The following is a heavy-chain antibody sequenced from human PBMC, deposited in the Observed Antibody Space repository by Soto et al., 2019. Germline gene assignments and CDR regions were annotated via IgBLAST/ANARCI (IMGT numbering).Heavy chain of an antibody. CDR1: GYTFTGYY. Sequence: VASVKVSCKASGYTFTGYYMHWVRQAPGQGLEWMGWINPNSGGTNYAQNFQGRVTMTRDTSISTAYTELSRLRSDDTAVYYCARAEEYDFWSGYYSYWGQGTLVTVSS. CDR3: ARAEEYDFWSGYYSY. CDR2: INPNSGGT. D-gene: IGHD3-3*01. V-gene: IGHV1-2*02. J-gene: IGHJ4*02.